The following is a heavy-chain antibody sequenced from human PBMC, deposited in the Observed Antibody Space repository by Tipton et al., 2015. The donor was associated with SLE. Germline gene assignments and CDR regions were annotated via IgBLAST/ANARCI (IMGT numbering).Heavy chain of an antibody. Sequence: TLSLTCTVSSGSISSGGHYWSWIRQHPGRGLEWMGYIFDSGTTYYNPSLDRRLTISLDMSEKQFSLKLSSVTAADTAVYYCARYYYDSTGDCLFDYWGQGTLVTVAS. V-gene: IGHV4-31*03. CDR3: ARYYYDSTGDCLFDY. D-gene: IGHD3-22*01. CDR1: SGSISSGGHY. J-gene: IGHJ4*02. CDR2: IFDSGTT.